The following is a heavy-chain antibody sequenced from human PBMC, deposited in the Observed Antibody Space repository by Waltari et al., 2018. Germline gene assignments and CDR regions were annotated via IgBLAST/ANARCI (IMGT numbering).Heavy chain of an antibody. Sequence: QVQLQQWGAGLLKPSETLSLTCAVYGGSFSGYYWSCIRQPPGKGLEWIGEINHSGSTNYNPSLKSRVTISVDTSKNQFSLKLSSVTAADTAVYYCARGIRFLEWLPPDYWGQGTLVTVSS. CDR3: ARGIRFLEWLPPDY. V-gene: IGHV4-34*01. CDR1: GGSFSGYY. CDR2: INHSGST. D-gene: IGHD3-3*01. J-gene: IGHJ4*02.